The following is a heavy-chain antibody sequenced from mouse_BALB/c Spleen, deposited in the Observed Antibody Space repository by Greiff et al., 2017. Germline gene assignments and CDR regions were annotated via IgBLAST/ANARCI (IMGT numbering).Heavy chain of an antibody. CDR3: ARGSYGNFPWFAY. V-gene: IGHV2-9*02. CDR2: IWAGGST. CDR1: GFSLTSYG. Sequence: QVQLKESGPGLVAPSQSLSITCTVSGFSLTSYGVHWVRQPPGKGLEWLGVIWAGGSTNYNSALMSRLSISKDNSKSQVFLKMNSLQTDDTAMYYCARGSYGNFPWFAYWGQGTLVTVSA. J-gene: IGHJ3*01. D-gene: IGHD2-1*01.